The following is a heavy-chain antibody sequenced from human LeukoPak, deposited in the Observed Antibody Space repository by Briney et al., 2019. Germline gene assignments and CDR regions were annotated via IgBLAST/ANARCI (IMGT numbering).Heavy chain of an antibody. CDR3: ARPGIVGATRWFDP. CDR2: NSDGSST. CDR1: GFTFSSYW. V-gene: IGHV3-74*01. Sequence: GGSLTLSCAASGFTFSSYWMHWVRQAPGKGLVWVSRNSDGSSTSYADSVKGRFTISRDNAKNTLYLQMNSLRAEDTAVHYCARPGIVGATRWFDPWGQGTLVTVSS. J-gene: IGHJ5*02. D-gene: IGHD1-26*01.